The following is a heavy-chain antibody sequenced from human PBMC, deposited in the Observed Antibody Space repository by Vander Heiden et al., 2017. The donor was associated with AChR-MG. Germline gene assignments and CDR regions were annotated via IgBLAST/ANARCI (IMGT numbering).Heavy chain of an antibody. D-gene: IGHD6-19*01. Sequence: QVQLQESGPGLVKPSSTPSLTCLVSGRSITTSNWWSWVRQPPGRGLEWIGEIYHGGTTNYNPARESRVAMSVDRSKNHFSLILSSVTAADTAVYYCASHVTVTGTRGFDHWGQGALVSVSS. J-gene: IGHJ4*02. CDR3: ASHVTVTGTRGFDH. CDR2: IYHGGTT. CDR1: GRSITTSNW. V-gene: IGHV4-4*02.